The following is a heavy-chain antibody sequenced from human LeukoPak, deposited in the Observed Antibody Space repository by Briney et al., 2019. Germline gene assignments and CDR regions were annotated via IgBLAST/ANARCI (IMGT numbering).Heavy chain of an antibody. CDR3: VKDLSAGYGDPRGAYDI. CDR2: ISTSGGTT. J-gene: IGHJ3*02. V-gene: IGHV3-64D*06. D-gene: IGHD4-17*01. CDR1: GFTFSSYA. Sequence: PGGSLRLSCSASGFTFSSYAMHWVRQAPGKGLEYVSGISTSGGTTYYADSVKGRFTISRDNSKNTLYLQVSSLRAEDTAVYYCVKDLSAGYGDPRGAYDIWGQGIIVAVAS.